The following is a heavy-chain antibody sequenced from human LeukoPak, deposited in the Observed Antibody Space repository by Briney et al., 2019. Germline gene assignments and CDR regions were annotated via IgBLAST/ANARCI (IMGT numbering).Heavy chain of an antibody. Sequence: GGSLRLSCTASGFTFGDYAMSWVRQAPGKGLEWVGFIRSKAYGGTTEYAASVKGRFTISRDDSKSIAYLQMNSLKTEDTAVYYCTRDSGITISGVVTTPLDYWGQGSLVTVSS. CDR3: TRDSGITISGVVTTPLDY. CDR1: GFTFGDYA. V-gene: IGHV3-49*04. CDR2: IRSKAYGGTT. J-gene: IGHJ4*02. D-gene: IGHD3-3*01.